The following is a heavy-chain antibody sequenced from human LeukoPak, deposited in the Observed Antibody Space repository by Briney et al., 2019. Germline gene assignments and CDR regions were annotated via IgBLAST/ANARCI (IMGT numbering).Heavy chain of an antibody. Sequence: GASVTVSCKASGYTFTVYYMHWVRQAPGQGLEWMGWINPNSGGTNYAQKFQGRVTMTRDISTSIVYMELSSLRSEDTAVYYCARSGYSSPRGSFDYWGQGTLVTVSS. CDR3: ARSGYSSPRGSFDY. CDR2: INPNSGGT. D-gene: IGHD3-22*01. CDR1: GYTFTVYY. J-gene: IGHJ4*02. V-gene: IGHV1-2*02.